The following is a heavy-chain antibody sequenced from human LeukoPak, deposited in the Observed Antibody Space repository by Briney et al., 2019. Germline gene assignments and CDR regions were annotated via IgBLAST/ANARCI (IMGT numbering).Heavy chain of an antibody. CDR2: IYTSGST. Sequence: SETLSLTCTVSGGSISSYHWSWIRQPAGKGLEWIGRIYTSGSTNYNPSLKSRVTMSVDTSKNQFSLKLSSVTAADTAVYYCARAPYYDYVWGSYRPPWYFDLWGRGTLVTVSS. J-gene: IGHJ2*01. CDR3: ARAPYYDYVWGSYRPPWYFDL. V-gene: IGHV4-4*07. D-gene: IGHD3-16*02. CDR1: GGSISSYH.